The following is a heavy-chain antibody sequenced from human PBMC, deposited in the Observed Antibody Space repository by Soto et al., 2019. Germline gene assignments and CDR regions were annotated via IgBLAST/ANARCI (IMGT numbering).Heavy chain of an antibody. Sequence: ASVKVSCKASGYTVTSYGISWVRQAPGQGLEWMGWISAYNGNTNYAQKLQGRVTMTTDTSTSTAYMELRSLRSDDTAVYYCARVDSGYSTTAHVTWPQGYLLTISA. CDR2: ISAYNGNT. D-gene: IGHD5-12*01. CDR1: GYTVTSYG. CDR3: ARVDSGYSTTAHVT. J-gene: IGHJ5*02. V-gene: IGHV1-18*04.